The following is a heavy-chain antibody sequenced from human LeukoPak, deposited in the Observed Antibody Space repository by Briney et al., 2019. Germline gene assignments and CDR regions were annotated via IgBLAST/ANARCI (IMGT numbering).Heavy chain of an antibody. CDR1: GFTFRSYA. D-gene: IGHD3-22*01. J-gene: IGHJ4*02. V-gene: IGHV3-30*04. CDR2: ISYDGSNK. CDR3: ARDPPPPYDSSGYGYYFHY. Sequence: GGSLRLSCAASGFTFRSYAMHWVRQAPGKGLGWVAVISYDGSNKYYADSVKVRFTISTDNSTNTLYLQMNSLRAKDTRLYFCARDPPPPYDSSGYGYYFHYWGEGTLVTVSS.